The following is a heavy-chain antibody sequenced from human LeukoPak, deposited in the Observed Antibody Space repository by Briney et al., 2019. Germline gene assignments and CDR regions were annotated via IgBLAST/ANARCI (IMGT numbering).Heavy chain of an antibody. CDR2: ISYDGSNK. D-gene: IGHD6-19*01. V-gene: IGHV3-30-3*01. CDR3: ASTGYSSGWYLQGRPYYYGMDV. J-gene: IGHJ6*02. Sequence: GGSLRLSCAASGFTFSSYAMHWVRQAPGKGLEWVAVISYDGSNKYYADSVKGRFTISRDNSKNTLYLQMNSLRAEDTAVYYCASTGYSSGWYLQGRPYYYGMDVWGQGTTVTVSS. CDR1: GFTFSSYA.